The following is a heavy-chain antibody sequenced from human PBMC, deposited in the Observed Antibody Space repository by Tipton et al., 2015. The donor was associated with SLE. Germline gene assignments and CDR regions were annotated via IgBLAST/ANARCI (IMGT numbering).Heavy chain of an antibody. CDR1: GGSISSHY. Sequence: TLSLTCTVSGGSISSHYWSWIRQPPGKGLEWIGYIYYSGRTNYNPSLKSRVTISVDTSKNQFSLKLSSVTAADTAVYYCARDESSSWSRGAFDIWGQGTMVTVSS. J-gene: IGHJ3*02. CDR2: IYYSGRT. V-gene: IGHV4-59*11. D-gene: IGHD6-13*01. CDR3: ARDESSSWSRGAFDI.